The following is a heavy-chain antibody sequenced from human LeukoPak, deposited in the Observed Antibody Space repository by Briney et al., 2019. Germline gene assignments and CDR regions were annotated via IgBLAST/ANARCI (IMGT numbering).Heavy chain of an antibody. V-gene: IGHV4-4*07. J-gene: IGHJ6*03. Sequence: PSETLSLTCTVSGGSISSYYWSWIRQPAGKGLEWIGRIYTSGSTNYNASLKSRVTMSVDTSKNQFSLKLSSVTAADTAVYYCATCSSTSCLPFWSGYDRPHTPIYYYYYMDVWGKGTTVTVSS. CDR3: ATCSSTSCLPFWSGYDRPHTPIYYYYYMDV. CDR1: GGSISSYY. CDR2: IYTSGST. D-gene: IGHD2-2*01.